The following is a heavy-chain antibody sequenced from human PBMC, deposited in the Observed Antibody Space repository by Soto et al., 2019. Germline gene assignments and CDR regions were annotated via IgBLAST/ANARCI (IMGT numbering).Heavy chain of an antibody. J-gene: IGHJ6*02. CDR2: IHYTGSI. CDR3: ARADDGGDRDYYGLDV. V-gene: IGHV4-30-4*08. D-gene: IGHD2-21*02. Sequence: PSETLSLTCAVSGGSISSEYFHWTWIRQSPGKGLEWIGYIHYTGSIMYNPSFKSRLTMAVDTTKNQFSRQLTSVTAADTAVYFCARADDGGDRDYYGLDVWGPGTTVTVSS. CDR1: GGSISSEYFH.